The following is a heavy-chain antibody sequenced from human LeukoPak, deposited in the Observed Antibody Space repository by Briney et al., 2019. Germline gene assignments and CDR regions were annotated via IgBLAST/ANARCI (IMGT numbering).Heavy chain of an antibody. CDR3: AKSVASDAY. CDR2: ITWNRDNI. D-gene: IGHD5-12*01. V-gene: IGHV3-9*01. J-gene: IGHJ4*02. CDR1: GFTFDDYA. Sequence: GGSLRLSCAASGFTFDDYAMHWVRQAPGKGLEWVSGITWNRDNIGYGDSVKGRFTISRDNSKNTLYLQMNSLRAEDTAVYYCAKSVASDAYWGQGTLVTVSS.